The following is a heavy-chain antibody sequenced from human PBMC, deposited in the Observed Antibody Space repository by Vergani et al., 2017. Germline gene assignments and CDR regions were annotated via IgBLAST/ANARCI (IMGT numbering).Heavy chain of an antibody. D-gene: IGHD2-15*01. CDR1: GCTFSSYA. Sequence: QVQLVQSGAEVKKPGSSVKVSCKASGCTFSSYAISWVRQAPGQGLEWMGRIIPIFGTANYAQNFQGRVTITADESTSTAYMELSSLRSEDTAVYYYARPRFSPYCSGGSCHAEYFQHWGQGTLVTVSS. V-gene: IGHV1-69*13. J-gene: IGHJ1*01. CDR2: IIPIFGTA. CDR3: ARPRFSPYCSGGSCHAEYFQH.